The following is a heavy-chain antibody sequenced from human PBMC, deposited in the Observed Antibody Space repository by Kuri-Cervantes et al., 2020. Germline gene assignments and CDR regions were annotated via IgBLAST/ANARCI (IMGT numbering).Heavy chain of an antibody. Sequence: ASVKVSCKASGYNLTNYAFSCVRQAPGQGLEWMAWISVYSGNTNYAQNVQGRVTMTRDTSTSTVYMELSSLRSEDTAVYYCARSSGVGSTVAGLGFDYWGQGTLVTVSS. J-gene: IGHJ4*02. V-gene: IGHV1-18*01. CDR3: ARSSGVGSTVAGLGFDY. CDR2: ISVYSGNT. CDR1: GYNLTNYA. D-gene: IGHD6-19*01.